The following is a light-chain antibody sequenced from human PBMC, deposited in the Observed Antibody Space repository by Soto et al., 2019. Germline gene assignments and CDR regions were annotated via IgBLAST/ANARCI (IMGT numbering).Light chain of an antibody. CDR1: QSVSSSY. CDR3: QQDYNFL. Sequence: EIVLTQSPGTLSLSPGERATLSCRASQSVSSSYLTWYQQKPGQAPRLLIYGASTRATSIPARFSGSGSGTDFTLTISSLQPEDFAVYYCQQDYNFLFGGGTKVEIK. V-gene: IGKV3D-7*01. CDR2: GAS. J-gene: IGKJ4*01.